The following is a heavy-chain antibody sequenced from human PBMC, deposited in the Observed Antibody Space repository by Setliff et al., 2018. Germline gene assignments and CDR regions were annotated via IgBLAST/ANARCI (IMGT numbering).Heavy chain of an antibody. CDR3: ARHGLQFLEWLSAFDY. CDR2: IXYXXXX. D-gene: IGHD3-3*01. V-gene: IGHV4-59*01. CDR1: GGSISSYY. J-gene: IGHJ4*02. Sequence: PSETLSLTCTVSGGSISSYYWSWIRQPPGKGLEWIGYIXYXXXXXYNPSLKXXVTISVDTSKNQFSLKLGSVTAADTAVYYCARHGLQFLEWLSAFDYWGQGTLVTVSS.